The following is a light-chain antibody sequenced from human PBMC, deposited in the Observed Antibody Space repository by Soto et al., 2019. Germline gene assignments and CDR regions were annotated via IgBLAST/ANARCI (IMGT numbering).Light chain of an antibody. J-gene: IGLJ1*01. V-gene: IGLV2-8*01. CDR1: SSDVGGYNY. CDR2: DVS. CDR3: SSYAGSNNLV. Sequence: QSALTQPPSASGSLGQSVTISCTGTSSDVGGYNYVSWYQQHPGKAPKLLIYDVSHRPSGVPDRFSGYKSGNTASLTVSGLQAEDEADYYCSSYAGSNNLVFGTGTKVTVL.